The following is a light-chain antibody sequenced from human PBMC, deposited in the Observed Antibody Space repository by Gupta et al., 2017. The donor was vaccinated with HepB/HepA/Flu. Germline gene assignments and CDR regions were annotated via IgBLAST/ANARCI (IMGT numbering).Light chain of an antibody. Sequence: SYVLTQPPSVSVAPGKTARITCGGNNIGSKSVHWYQQKPGQAPVLVVYDDSDRPSGIPERFSGSNSGTKATLTTSRVEAGDEADYYCQVWDSSSDHVVFGGGTKLTVL. CDR2: DDS. CDR1: NIGSKS. CDR3: QVWDSSSDHVV. V-gene: IGLV3-21*03. J-gene: IGLJ2*01.